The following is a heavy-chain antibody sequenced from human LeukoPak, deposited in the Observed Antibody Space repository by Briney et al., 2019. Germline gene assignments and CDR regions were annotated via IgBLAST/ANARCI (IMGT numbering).Heavy chain of an antibody. V-gene: IGHV4-61*08. CDR2: IYYSGST. J-gene: IGHJ3*02. CDR1: GGSISSGDYY. CDR3: ASYNPSTGAFDI. D-gene: IGHD1-14*01. Sequence: PSQTLSLTCTVSGGSISSGDYYWSWIRQPPGKGLEWIGYIYYSGSTNYNPSLKSRVTISVDTSKNQFSLKLSSVTAADTAVYYCASYNPSTGAFDIWGQGTMVTVSS.